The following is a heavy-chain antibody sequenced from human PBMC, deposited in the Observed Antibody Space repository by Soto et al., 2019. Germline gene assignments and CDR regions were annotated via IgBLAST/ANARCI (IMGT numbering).Heavy chain of an antibody. V-gene: IGHV3-48*04. CDR1: GFTFSSYS. J-gene: IGHJ3*02. CDR2: ISSSSSTI. D-gene: IGHD1-26*01. CDR3: ARESMSGAFDI. Sequence: GESLKISCAASGFTFSSYSMNWVRQAPGKGLEWVSYISSSSSTIYYADSVKGRFTISRDNAKNSLYLQMNSLRAEDTAVYYCARESMSGAFDIWGQGTMVTVSS.